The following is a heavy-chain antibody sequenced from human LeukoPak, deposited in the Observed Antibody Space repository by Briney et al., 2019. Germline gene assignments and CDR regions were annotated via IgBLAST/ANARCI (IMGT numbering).Heavy chain of an antibody. V-gene: IGHV1-18*01. CDR1: GYTFTSYG. CDR3: ATLFRTYYYDSSGYYFH. D-gene: IGHD3-22*01. Sequence: ASVKVSCKASGYTFTSYGISWVRQAPGQGLEWMGWISAYNGNTNYAQKFQGRVTMTEDTSTDTAYMELSSLRSEDTAVYYCATLFRTYYYDSSGYYFHWGQGTLVTVSS. CDR2: ISAYNGNT. J-gene: IGHJ4*02.